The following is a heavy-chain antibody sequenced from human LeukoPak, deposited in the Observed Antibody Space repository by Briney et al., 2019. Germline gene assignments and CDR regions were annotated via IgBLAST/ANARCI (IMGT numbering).Heavy chain of an antibody. Sequence: GGSLRLSCAASGFTFPNYVMSWVRQAPGKGLEWVSGISGSGGNTNYADSVKGRFTISRDNSKNTLYLQMNSLRAEDAAVYYCANEYSKGDVWGQGTMVTVSS. J-gene: IGHJ3*01. CDR3: ANEYSKGDV. D-gene: IGHD4-11*01. V-gene: IGHV3-23*01. CDR1: GFTFPNYV. CDR2: ISGSGGNT.